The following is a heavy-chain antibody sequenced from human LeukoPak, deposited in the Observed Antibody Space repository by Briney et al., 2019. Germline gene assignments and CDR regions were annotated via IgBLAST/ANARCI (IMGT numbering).Heavy chain of an antibody. Sequence: GGSLRLSCAASGFTFSGSAMHWVRQAPGKGLEWVSSISTHGNYLYYADSVKGRFTISRDNPKNSVYLQMNSLRAEDTALYYCARGHFDSSGQSDSWGQGTLVTVSS. CDR1: GFTFSGSA. V-gene: IGHV3-21*01. CDR3: ARGHFDSSGQSDS. D-gene: IGHD3-22*01. J-gene: IGHJ5*01. CDR2: ISTHGNYL.